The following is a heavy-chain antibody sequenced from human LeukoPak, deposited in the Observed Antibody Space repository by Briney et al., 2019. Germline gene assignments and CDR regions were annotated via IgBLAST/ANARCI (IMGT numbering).Heavy chain of an antibody. Sequence: PGGSLRLSCSASGFTFTSYPMTWVRQAPGKGLERVSSVSGSAGRTYYADSVKGRFTISRDNSKNTLYLQMNSLRAEDTAVYYCAKDAYRYYDSSDYYRPYYFDYWGQGTRVTVSS. CDR3: AKDAYRYYDSSDYYRPYYFDY. V-gene: IGHV3-23*01. CDR2: VSGSAGRT. D-gene: IGHD3-22*01. CDR1: GFTFTSYP. J-gene: IGHJ4*02.